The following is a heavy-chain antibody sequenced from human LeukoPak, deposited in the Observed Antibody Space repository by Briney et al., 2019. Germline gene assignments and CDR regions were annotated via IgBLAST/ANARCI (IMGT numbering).Heavy chain of an antibody. D-gene: IGHD1-7*01. V-gene: IGHV4-61*02. J-gene: IGHJ6*03. Sequence: SETLSLTCTVSGGSISSGSYYWSWIRQPAGKGLEWIGRIYTSGSTNYNPSLKSRVTISIDTSKNQSSLKLRSVTAADTAVYYCARAPGTGTTFYYYYYMDVWGKGTTVTVSS. CDR3: ARAPGTGTTFYYYYYMDV. CDR1: GGSISSGSYY. CDR2: IYTSGST.